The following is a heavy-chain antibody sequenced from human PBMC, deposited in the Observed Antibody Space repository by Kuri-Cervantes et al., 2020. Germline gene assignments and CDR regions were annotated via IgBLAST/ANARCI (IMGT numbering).Heavy chain of an antibody. Sequence: ASVKVSCKASGYAFTDYYMHWVRQAPGQGLEWMGWINPNSGGTNYAQKFQGWVTMTRDTSITTAYMELSRLRSEDTAVYYCATSSMIGENWFDPWGQGTLVTVSS. CDR2: INPNSGGT. J-gene: IGHJ5*02. CDR3: ATSSMIGENWFDP. V-gene: IGHV1-2*04. D-gene: IGHD3-22*01. CDR1: GYAFTDYY.